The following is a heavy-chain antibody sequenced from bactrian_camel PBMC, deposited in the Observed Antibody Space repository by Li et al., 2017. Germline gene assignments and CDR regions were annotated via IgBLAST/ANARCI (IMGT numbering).Heavy chain of an antibody. CDR3: AAGVRWRERCPRRAMEYHI. J-gene: IGHJ6*01. CDR1: GLQYSRYC. CDR2: IDSDGTAT. V-gene: IGHV3S6*01. Sequence: HVQLVESGGGSVQAGGSLRLSCAYSGLQYSRYCLGWFRQAPGKEREGVASIDSDGTATYADSLKGRFTVSQDAAKHTLDLQMDSVRPEDTAMYYCAAGVRWRERCPRRAMEYHIWGQGTQVTVTS. D-gene: IGHD1*01.